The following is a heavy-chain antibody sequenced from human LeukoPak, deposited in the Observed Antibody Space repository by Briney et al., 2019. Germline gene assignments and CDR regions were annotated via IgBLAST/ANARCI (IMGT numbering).Heavy chain of an antibody. CDR3: ARDHSGAFDY. CDR2: IIPIFGTA. J-gene: IGHJ4*02. V-gene: IGHV1-69*05. Sequence: GSSVKVSCKASGGTFSSYAISWVRQAPGQGLEWMGRIIPIFGTANYAQKFQGRVTITTDESTSTAYMELSSLRAEDTAVYYCARDHSGAFDYWGQGTLVTVSS. D-gene: IGHD2-21*01. CDR1: GGTFSSYA.